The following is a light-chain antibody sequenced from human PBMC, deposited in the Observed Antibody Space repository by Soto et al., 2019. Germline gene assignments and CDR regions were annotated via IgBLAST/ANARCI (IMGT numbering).Light chain of an antibody. Sequence: EIVMTQSAATLSVSPGERATLSCRASQSVGTKLAWYQQTRGQAPRLLIYGASTRATGIPARFSGSGSGTEFTLTISSLQSEDFAVYYCQQYNNWPLTFGQGTRLEIK. J-gene: IGKJ5*01. CDR1: QSVGTK. V-gene: IGKV3-15*01. CDR3: QQYNNWPLT. CDR2: GAS.